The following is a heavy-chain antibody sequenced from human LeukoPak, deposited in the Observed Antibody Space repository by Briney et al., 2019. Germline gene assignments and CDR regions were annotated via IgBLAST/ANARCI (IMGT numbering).Heavy chain of an antibody. CDR1: GGSITSSSYY. CDR2: IYYSGGTT. Sequence: PSETLSLTCTVSGGSITSSSYYWGWIRQPPGKGLEWVGSIYYSGGTTYYNPSLKSRVTISVDTSKNQFSLKLSSVTAADTAVYYCARPRWSNLNWFDPWGQGTLVTVSS. J-gene: IGHJ5*02. CDR3: ARPRWSNLNWFDP. V-gene: IGHV4-39*01. D-gene: IGHD3-3*01.